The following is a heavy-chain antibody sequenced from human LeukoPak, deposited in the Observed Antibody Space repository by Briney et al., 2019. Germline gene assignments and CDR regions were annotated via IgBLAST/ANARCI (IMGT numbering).Heavy chain of an antibody. CDR3: ARAHGYNSWFDP. CDR1: SGSFSSYY. J-gene: IGHJ5*02. CDR2: IYYSGST. D-gene: IGHD5-24*01. Sequence: SETLSLTCAVYSGSFSSYYWGWIRQPPGKGLEWIGSIYYSGSTYYNPSLKSRVTISVDTSKNQFSLKLSSVTAADTAVYYCARAHGYNSWFDPWGQGTLVTVSS. V-gene: IGHV4-39*07.